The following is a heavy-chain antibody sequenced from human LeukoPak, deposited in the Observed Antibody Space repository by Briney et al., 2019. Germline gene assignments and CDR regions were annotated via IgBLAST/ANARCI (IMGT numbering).Heavy chain of an antibody. CDR2: ISGSGGTT. CDR1: GFTFSRYA. Sequence: QPGGSLRLSCAASGFTFSRYAMSWVRQAPGKGLEWVSAISGSGGTTYYADSVKGRFTISRDNSKSTLYLQMNSPRAEDTAVYYCAKEDCGVDCSTFDYWGQGTLVTVSS. D-gene: IGHD2-21*02. V-gene: IGHV3-23*01. CDR3: AKEDCGVDCSTFDY. J-gene: IGHJ4*02.